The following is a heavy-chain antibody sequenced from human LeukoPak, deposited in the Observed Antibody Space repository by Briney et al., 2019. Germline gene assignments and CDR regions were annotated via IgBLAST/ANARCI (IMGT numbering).Heavy chain of an antibody. D-gene: IGHD3-22*01. V-gene: IGHV5-51*01. Sequence: GESLKISCKGSGYSFTSYWIGWVRQMPGKGLEWMGIIYPGDSDTRYSPSFQGQATISADKSISTAYLQWSSLKASDTAMYYCARQKYYYDSIILYYFDYWGQGTLVTVSS. CDR1: GYSFTSYW. CDR2: IYPGDSDT. CDR3: ARQKYYYDSIILYYFDY. J-gene: IGHJ4*02.